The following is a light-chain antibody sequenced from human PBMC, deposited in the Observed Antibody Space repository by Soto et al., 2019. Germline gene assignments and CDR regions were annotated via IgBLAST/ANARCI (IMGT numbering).Light chain of an antibody. J-gene: IGKJ5*01. V-gene: IGKV1-33*01. CDR2: DAS. Sequence: SQMTQSPSSVSASVGDRVTITCQASQDISNYLNWYQQKPGKAPKLLIYDASNLETGVPSRFSGSGSGTDFTLTITSLQPEDFATYYCQQTNSFPFTFGQGTQLEIK. CDR1: QDISNY. CDR3: QQTNSFPFT.